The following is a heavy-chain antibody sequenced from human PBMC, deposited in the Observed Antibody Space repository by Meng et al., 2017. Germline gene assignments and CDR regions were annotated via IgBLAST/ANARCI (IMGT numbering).Heavy chain of an antibody. CDR3: ARDGVGATEGYFDY. CDR1: GGTFSSYT. V-gene: IGHV1-69*08. CDR2: IIPILGIA. D-gene: IGHD1-26*01. Sequence: QGQLVQSGAGVKKPGSSVTVSGKASGGTFSSYTISWVLQAPGQGLEWMGRIIPILGIANYAQKFQGRVTITADKSTSTAYMELSSLRSEDTAVYYCARDGVGATEGYFDYWGQGTLVTVSS. J-gene: IGHJ4*02.